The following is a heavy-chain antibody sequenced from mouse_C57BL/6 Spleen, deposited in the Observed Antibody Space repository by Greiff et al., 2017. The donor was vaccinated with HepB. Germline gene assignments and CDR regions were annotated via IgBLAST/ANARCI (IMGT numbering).Heavy chain of an antibody. J-gene: IGHJ1*03. CDR3: ARDIYYGSSYGWYFDV. CDR2: IDPANGNT. CDR1: GFNIKNTY. Sequence: VHVKQSVAELVRPGASVKLSCTASGFNIKNTYMHWVKQRPEQGLEWIGRIDPANGNTKYAPKFQGKATITADTSSNTPYLQLSSLTSEDTAIYYCARDIYYGSSYGWYFDVWGTGTTVTVSS. D-gene: IGHD1-1*01. V-gene: IGHV14-3*01.